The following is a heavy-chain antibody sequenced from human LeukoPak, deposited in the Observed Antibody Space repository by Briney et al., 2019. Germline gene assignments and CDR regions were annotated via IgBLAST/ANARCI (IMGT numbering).Heavy chain of an antibody. Sequence: ASVKVSCKAFGYTFTSNYMHWVRQAPGQGPEWMGVISPSGGSTTYAQKFQGRVTLTRDMSTSTDYLELSSLRSEDTAVYYCARDWDSYSSSSPTAFDIWGQGTMVTVSS. J-gene: IGHJ3*02. CDR3: ARDWDSYSSSSPTAFDI. V-gene: IGHV1-46*01. CDR2: ISPSGGST. D-gene: IGHD6-13*01. CDR1: GYTFTSNY.